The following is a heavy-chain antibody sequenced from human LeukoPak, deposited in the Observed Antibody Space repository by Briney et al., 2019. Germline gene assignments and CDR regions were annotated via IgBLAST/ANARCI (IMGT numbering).Heavy chain of an antibody. Sequence: GRSLRLSCAASGFTFSSYGMHWVRQAPGKGLEWVAVISYDGSNKYYADSVKGRFTISRDNSKNTLYLQMNSLRAEDTAVYYCAKLISPYDYWGQGTLVLVSS. V-gene: IGHV3-30*18. CDR3: AKLISPYDY. CDR2: ISYDGSNK. J-gene: IGHJ4*02. CDR1: GFTFSSYG.